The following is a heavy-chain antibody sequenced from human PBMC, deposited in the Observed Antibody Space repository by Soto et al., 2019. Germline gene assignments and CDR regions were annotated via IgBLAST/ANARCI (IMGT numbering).Heavy chain of an antibody. V-gene: IGHV6-1*01. J-gene: IGHJ5*02. Sequence: PSQTLSLTCVISGDSVSSYSAAWNWIRQSPSGGLEWLERTYYRSRFFSDYAESVKSRIIINPDTSKNQFSLQLKSVTPEDTAVYYCVRDRYSSSGWFDPWGQGTPVTVSS. CDR3: VRDRYSSSGWFDP. CDR1: GDSVSSYSAA. CDR2: TYYRSRFFS. D-gene: IGHD3-10*01.